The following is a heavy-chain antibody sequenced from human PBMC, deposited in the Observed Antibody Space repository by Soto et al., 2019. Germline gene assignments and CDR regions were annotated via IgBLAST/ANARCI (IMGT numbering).Heavy chain of an antibody. CDR1: GFTFSSYG. J-gene: IGHJ4*02. CDR2: ISHDGSNK. CDR3: TKVQISTMVRGVQIPYYFDY. V-gene: IGHV3-30*18. Sequence: PGGSLRLSCAASGFTFSSYGMHWVRQAPGKGLEWVTVISHDGSNKYYADSVEGRFTISRDNSKNTLYLQMSSLRTEDTAVYYCTKVQISTMVRGVQIPYYFDYWGQGTLVTVSS. D-gene: IGHD3-10*01.